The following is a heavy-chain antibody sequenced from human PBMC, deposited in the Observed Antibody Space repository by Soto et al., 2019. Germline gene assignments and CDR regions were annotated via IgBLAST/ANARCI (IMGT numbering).Heavy chain of an antibody. CDR2: INPNSGGT. Sequence: QVQLVQSGAEVKKPGASVKVSCKASGYTFTGYYMHWVRQAPGQGLEWMGWINPNSGGTNYAQKFQGWVTMTRDTSISTAYMELSRLRSDATAVYYCARAPYGDYPPLDYWGQGTLVTFSS. D-gene: IGHD4-17*01. CDR3: ARAPYGDYPPLDY. V-gene: IGHV1-2*04. J-gene: IGHJ4*02. CDR1: GYTFTGYY.